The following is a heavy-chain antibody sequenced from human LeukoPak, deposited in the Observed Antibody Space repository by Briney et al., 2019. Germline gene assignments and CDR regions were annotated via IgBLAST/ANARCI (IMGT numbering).Heavy chain of an antibody. Sequence: GGSLRLSCTASGFTFGDYAMSWFRQAPGKGLEWVGFIRSKAYGGTTEYAASVKGRFTISRDDSKSIAYLQMNSLKTEDTAVYYCTRDVLPYGDHPGAFDIWGQGTMVTVSS. CDR1: GFTFGDYA. CDR2: IRSKAYGGTT. CDR3: TRDVLPYGDHPGAFDI. V-gene: IGHV3-49*03. J-gene: IGHJ3*02. D-gene: IGHD4-17*01.